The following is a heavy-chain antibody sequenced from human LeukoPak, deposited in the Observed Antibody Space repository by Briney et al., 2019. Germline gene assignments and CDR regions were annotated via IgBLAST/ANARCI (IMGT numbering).Heavy chain of an antibody. CDR3: AREGSLWMNWFDP. CDR1: GGSISSSSYY. J-gene: IGHJ5*02. CDR2: IYYSGST. V-gene: IGHV4-61*01. Sequence: PSETLSLTCTVSGGSISSSSYYWSWIRQPPGKGLEWIGYIYYSGSTNYNPSLKSRVTISVDTSKNQFSLKLSSVTAADTAVYYCAREGSLWMNWFDPWGQGTLVTVSS. D-gene: IGHD2-21*01.